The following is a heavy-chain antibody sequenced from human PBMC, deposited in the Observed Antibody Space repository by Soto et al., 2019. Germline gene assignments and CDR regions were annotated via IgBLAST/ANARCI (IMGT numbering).Heavy chain of an antibody. V-gene: IGHV4-39*01. J-gene: IGHJ6*03. Sequence: SETLPLTCTVSCGSISSSSYYWGWIRQPPGKGLEWIGSIYYSGSTYYNPPLKSRVTISVDTSKNQFSLKLSSVTAADTAVYYCARHVTQGPAGIDNYCYYMDVWGKGTTVTVSS. CDR1: CGSISSSSYY. CDR2: IYYSGST. D-gene: IGHD2-2*01. CDR3: ARHVTQGPAGIDNYCYYMDV.